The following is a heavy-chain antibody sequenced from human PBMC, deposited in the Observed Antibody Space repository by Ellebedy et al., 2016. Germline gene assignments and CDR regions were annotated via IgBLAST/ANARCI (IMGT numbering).Heavy chain of an antibody. D-gene: IGHD2-8*01. CDR1: GYTFTDHD. J-gene: IGHJ6*02. CDR2: MTPNSGRT. Sequence: ASAKVSCXASGYTFTDHDINWVRQAPREGLVWMGWMTPNSGRTGYAQKFQGRVTMTCNTSISTAYMELSSLRSEDTAVYYCARRGLRFVSYFALDVWGQGTTVTVSS. CDR3: ARRGLRFVSYFALDV. V-gene: IGHV1-8*01.